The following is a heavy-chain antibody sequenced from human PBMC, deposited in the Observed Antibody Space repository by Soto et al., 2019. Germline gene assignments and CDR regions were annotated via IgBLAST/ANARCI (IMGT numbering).Heavy chain of an antibody. Sequence: SETLSLTYIVSDGYINSSYYWGWIRQPPGKAPEWIGSIYYSGTTYYNPSLKSRVTISVDSSRNQVSLKMTSVTAADTAVYYCSRFAARPPFEYWGQGLVVTSPQ. CDR1: DGYINSSYY. D-gene: IGHD6-6*01. J-gene: IGHJ4*02. CDR2: IYYSGTT. CDR3: SRFAARPPFEY. V-gene: IGHV4-39*01.